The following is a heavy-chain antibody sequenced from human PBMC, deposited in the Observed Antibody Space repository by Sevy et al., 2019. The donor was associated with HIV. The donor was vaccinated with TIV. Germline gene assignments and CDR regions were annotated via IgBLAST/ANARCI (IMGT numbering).Heavy chain of an antibody. CDR3: ARDRDSSGTGDDFDY. Sequence: GGSLRLSCAASGFTFSSHGMHWVRQAPGKGLEWVAVIWYDGSNKYYADSVKGRFTISRDNSKNTLYLQMNSLRAEDTAVYYCARDRDSSGTGDDFDYWGQGTLVTVSS. CDR1: GFTFSSHG. V-gene: IGHV3-33*01. D-gene: IGHD3-22*01. CDR2: IWYDGSNK. J-gene: IGHJ4*02.